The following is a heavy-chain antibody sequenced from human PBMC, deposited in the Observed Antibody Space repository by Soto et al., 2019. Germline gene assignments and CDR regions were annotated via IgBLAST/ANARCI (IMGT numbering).Heavy chain of an antibody. CDR1: GFTFRIYA. V-gene: IGHV3-30-3*01. Sequence: GGSLRLSCAASGFTFRIYAMHWVRQAPGKGLECVAVISYDGSNKFYRDSVKGRFTISRDNAKNSLYLQMNSLRAEDTAVYYCARSARSSSFHWGQGTLVTVS. J-gene: IGHJ4*02. CDR3: ARSARSSSFH. D-gene: IGHD6-6*01. CDR2: ISYDGSNK.